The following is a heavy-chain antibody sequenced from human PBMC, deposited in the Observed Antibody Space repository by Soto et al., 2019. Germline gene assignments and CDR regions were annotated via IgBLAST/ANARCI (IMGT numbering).Heavy chain of an antibody. V-gene: IGHV5-51*01. CDR2: IYPGDSDT. Sequence: GESLKISCQASGYSFISSWIGWVRQMPGKGLEWMGIIYPGDSDTRYSPSFQGQVTISADKSTSTAYLQWSSLKASDTATYYCGGRMAGSGTAFDYWGQGALVTVSS. D-gene: IGHD3-16*01. CDR1: GYSFISSW. CDR3: GGRMAGSGTAFDY. J-gene: IGHJ4*02.